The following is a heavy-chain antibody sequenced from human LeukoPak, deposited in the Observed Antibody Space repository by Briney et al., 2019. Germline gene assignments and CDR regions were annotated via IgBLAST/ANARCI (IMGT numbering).Heavy chain of an antibody. CDR1: GGSISSYY. CDR2: IYYSGST. V-gene: IGHV4-59*01. CDR3: ARGDYDFWSGYRLLDY. J-gene: IGHJ4*02. D-gene: IGHD3-3*01. Sequence: SETLSLTCTVSGGSISSYYWSWIRQPPGKGLEWIGYIYYSGSTNYNPSLKSRVTISVDTSKNQFSLKLSSVTAADTAVYYCARGDYDFWSGYRLLDYWGQGTLVTVSS.